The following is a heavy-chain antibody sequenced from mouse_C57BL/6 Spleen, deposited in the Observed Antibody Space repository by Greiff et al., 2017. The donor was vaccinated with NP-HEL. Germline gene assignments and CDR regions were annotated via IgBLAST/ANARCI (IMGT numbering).Heavy chain of an antibody. J-gene: IGHJ3*01. CDR2: ISYDGSN. V-gene: IGHV3-6*01. CDR1: GYSITSGYY. CDR3: AIGTGKFAY. D-gene: IGHD4-1*01. Sequence: EVQLQESGPGLVKPSQSLSLTCSVTGYSITSGYYWNWIRQFPGNKLEWMGYISYDGSNNYNPSLKNRISITRDTSKNQFFLKLNSVTTEDTATYYCAIGTGKFAYWGQGTLVTVSA.